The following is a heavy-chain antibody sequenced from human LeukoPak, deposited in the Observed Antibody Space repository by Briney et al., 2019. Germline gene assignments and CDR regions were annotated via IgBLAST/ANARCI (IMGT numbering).Heavy chain of an antibody. J-gene: IGHJ3*02. CDR1: GFTFGDFA. CDR2: IRSRAYGGTT. D-gene: IGHD1-26*01. V-gene: IGHV3-49*04. Sequence: GGSLGLSCTASGFTFGDFALSWVRQAPGKGLEWVGFIRSRAYGGTTEYAASVKGRFTISRDDSKSIASLQMNSLKTEDTAVYYCTRVPGGSYYRLDIWGQGTMVTVSS. CDR3: TRVPGGSYYRLDI.